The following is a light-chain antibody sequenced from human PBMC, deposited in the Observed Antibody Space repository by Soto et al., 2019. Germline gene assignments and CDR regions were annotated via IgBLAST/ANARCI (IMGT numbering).Light chain of an antibody. Sequence: ERVMTQAPATLSVSPGERATLSCRASQSVSSSYLAWYQQKPGQAPRLLIHGASSRANGIPDRISGSGSGTDFTLTISRLEPEDFAVYYCQQYGSSPITFGQGTRLEIK. CDR3: QQYGSSPIT. V-gene: IGKV3-20*01. CDR2: GAS. J-gene: IGKJ5*01. CDR1: QSVSSSY.